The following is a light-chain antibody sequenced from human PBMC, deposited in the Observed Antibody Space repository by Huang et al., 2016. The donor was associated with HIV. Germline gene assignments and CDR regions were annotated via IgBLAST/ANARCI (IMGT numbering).Light chain of an antibody. CDR1: QNILYSSGHNS. CDR3: MQGLQPPPT. V-gene: IGKV2-28*01. J-gene: IGKJ2*01. Sequence: DIVMTQSPLSLPVTPGQPASISCRSSQNILYSSGHNSLDWYLQKPGRSPQLLVFLGSNRASGVPDRLTGSGSGTTFTREISRVEAEDGDTYYCMQGLQPPPTFGRGTKLEI. CDR2: LGS.